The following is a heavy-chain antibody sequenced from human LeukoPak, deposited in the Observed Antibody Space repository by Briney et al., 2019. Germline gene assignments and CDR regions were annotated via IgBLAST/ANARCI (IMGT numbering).Heavy chain of an antibody. CDR3: ARDSSRWSFDY. D-gene: IGHD6-13*01. V-gene: IGHV1-46*01. Sequence: ASVTVSCKASGYTFTSYNMHWVRQAPGQGLEWMGISTPSGDSTTYAQKFQGRVTLTRDTSTSTVNMELSSLRSEDTAIYYCARDSSRWSFDYWGQGTLVTVSS. J-gene: IGHJ4*02. CDR1: GYTFTSYN. CDR2: STPSGDST.